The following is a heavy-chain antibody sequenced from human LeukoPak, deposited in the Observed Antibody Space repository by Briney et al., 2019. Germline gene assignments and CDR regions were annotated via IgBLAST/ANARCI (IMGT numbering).Heavy chain of an antibody. V-gene: IGHV3-21*01. CDR1: GFTFSSYS. CDR2: ISSSSYI. J-gene: IGHJ6*03. Sequence: GGSLRLSCAASGFTFSSYSMNWVRQAPGKGLEWVSSISSSSYIYYADSVKGRFTISRDNTKNSLYLQMNSLRAEDTAVYYCARDRYYDFWSGYPCMDVWGKGTTVTVSS. CDR3: ARDRYYDFWSGYPCMDV. D-gene: IGHD3-3*01.